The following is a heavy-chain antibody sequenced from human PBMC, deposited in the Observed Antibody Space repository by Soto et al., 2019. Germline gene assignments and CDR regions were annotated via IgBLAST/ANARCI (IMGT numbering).Heavy chain of an antibody. CDR1: RFTFRDAW. J-gene: IGHJ4*02. CDR3: TTGVEMATWALDY. D-gene: IGHD5-12*01. CDR2: IKREIDGGTT. V-gene: IGHV3-15*01. Sequence: PGGSLRLSCAASRFTFRDAWMSWVRQAPGKGLEWVGRIKREIDGGTTDYAAPVKGRFTISRDDSENTLYLQMNNLSTEDTAVYYCTTGVEMATWALDYWGQGTLVTVSS.